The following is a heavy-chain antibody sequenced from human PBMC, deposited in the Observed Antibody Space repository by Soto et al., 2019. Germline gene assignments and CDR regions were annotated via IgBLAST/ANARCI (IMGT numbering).Heavy chain of an antibody. V-gene: IGHV1-69*13. Sequence: SVKVSCKASGGTFSSYAISWVRQAPGQGLEWMGGIIPIFGTANYAQKFQGRVTITADESTSTAYMELSSLRSEDTGVYYCARGRCSGGSSWYYYGMDVWGQGTTVTVSS. CDR3: ARGRCSGGSSWYYYGMDV. CDR2: IIPIFGTA. J-gene: IGHJ6*02. CDR1: GGTFSSYA. D-gene: IGHD2-15*01.